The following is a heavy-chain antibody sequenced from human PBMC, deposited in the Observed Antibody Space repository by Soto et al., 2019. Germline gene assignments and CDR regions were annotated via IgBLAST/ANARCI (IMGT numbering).Heavy chain of an antibody. Sequence: GGSLRLSCAASGFTFSSYSMNWVRQAPGKGLEWVSSISSSSSYIYYADPVKGRFTISRDNAKNSLYLQMNSLRAEDTAVYYCARGYSYGYSVDYWGQGTLVTVSS. D-gene: IGHD5-18*01. V-gene: IGHV3-21*01. CDR3: ARGYSYGYSVDY. J-gene: IGHJ4*02. CDR1: GFTFSSYS. CDR2: ISSSSSYI.